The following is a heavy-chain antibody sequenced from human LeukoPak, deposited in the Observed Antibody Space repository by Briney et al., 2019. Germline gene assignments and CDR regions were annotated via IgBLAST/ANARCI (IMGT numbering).Heavy chain of an antibody. J-gene: IGHJ4*02. CDR2: IYYSGST. Sequence: PSETLSLTCTVSGGSISSYYWSWIRQPPGKGLEWIGYIYYSGSTNYNPSLKSRVTISVDTSKNQFSLKLSSVTAADAAAYYCAGQRQLDGPLIDYWGQGTLVTVSS. CDR1: GGSISSYY. CDR3: AGQRQLDGPLIDY. V-gene: IGHV4-59*08. D-gene: IGHD6-13*01.